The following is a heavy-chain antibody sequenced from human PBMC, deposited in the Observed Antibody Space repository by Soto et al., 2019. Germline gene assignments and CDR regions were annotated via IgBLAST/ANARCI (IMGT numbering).Heavy chain of an antibody. CDR3: AKVPTMIVVVITTHFDY. CDR2: ISGSGGST. D-gene: IGHD3-22*01. CDR1: GFTFGGYA. Sequence: PGGSLRLSCAASGFTFGGYAMSWVRQAPGKGLEWVSAISGSGGSTYYADSVKGRFTISRDNSKNTLYLQMNSLRAEDTAVYYCAKVPTMIVVVITTHFDYWGQGTLVTVSS. V-gene: IGHV3-23*01. J-gene: IGHJ4*02.